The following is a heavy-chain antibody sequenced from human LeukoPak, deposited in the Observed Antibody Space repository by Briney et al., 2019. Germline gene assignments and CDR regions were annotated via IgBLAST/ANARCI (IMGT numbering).Heavy chain of an antibody. CDR3: ARRRKELQAFDF. J-gene: IGHJ3*01. CDR1: GYTFIDYY. D-gene: IGHD1-26*01. Sequence: ASEKVSCKTYGYTFIDYYIHWVRQAPGQGLEWMGWINPKTGATKSAQKFQDWVTLTGDTYMNTAYLEVTGLNSDDTAVYYCARRRKELQAFDFWGQGTSVTVSS. V-gene: IGHV1-2*04. CDR2: INPKTGAT.